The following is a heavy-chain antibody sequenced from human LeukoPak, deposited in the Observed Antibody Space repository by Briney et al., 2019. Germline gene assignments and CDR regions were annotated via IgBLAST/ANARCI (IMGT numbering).Heavy chain of an antibody. D-gene: IGHD6-19*01. Sequence: GGSLRLSCATSGFTFSSHYMHWVRQAPGKGLVWVSRINSDGSSTNYADSVKGRFTISRDNAKNTLFLQMNSLRAEDTAVYYCARGGITVAFDYWGQGALVTVSS. CDR1: GFTFSSHY. CDR3: ARGGITVAFDY. J-gene: IGHJ4*02. CDR2: INSDGSST. V-gene: IGHV3-74*01.